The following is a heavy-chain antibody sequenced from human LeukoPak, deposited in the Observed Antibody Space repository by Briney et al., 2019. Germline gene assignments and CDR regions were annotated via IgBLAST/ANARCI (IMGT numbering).Heavy chain of an antibody. CDR3: AKGGPSEDYWNH. J-gene: IGHJ4*02. D-gene: IGHD1-1*01. CDR2: ISYDGRNK. Sequence: HPGKSLRLSCAASGFTFNNYGMHWVRQAPGKGLEWVAVISYDGRNKHYPDSVKGRFTISRDISTDTLWLQMDSLRTEDTAVYYCAKGGPSEDYWNHWGQGTLVTVSS. CDR1: GFTFNNYG. V-gene: IGHV3-30*18.